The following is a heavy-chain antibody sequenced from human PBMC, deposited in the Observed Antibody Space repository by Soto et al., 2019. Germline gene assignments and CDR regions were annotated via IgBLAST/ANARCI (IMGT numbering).Heavy chain of an antibody. CDR2: ISPYKGNT. CDR1: GYTFSSIG. J-gene: IGHJ4*02. D-gene: IGHD3-10*01. CDR3: ARDLDASGSYYTDY. V-gene: IGHV1-18*01. Sequence: QVQLVQSGAEVKKPGASVKVSCKASGYTFSSIGISWVRQAPGQGLEWMVWISPYKGNTHYAQGLQGRVTMTTDTSTSTADMELRSLRSDDTAVYYCARDLDASGSYYTDYWGQGTLVTVSS.